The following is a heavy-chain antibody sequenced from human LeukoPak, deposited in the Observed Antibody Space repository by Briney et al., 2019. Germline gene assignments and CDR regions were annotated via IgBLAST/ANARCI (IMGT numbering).Heavy chain of an antibody. Sequence: SETLSLTCTVSGGSISSYYWSWIRQPPGKGLKWIGYIYYSGSTNYNPSLKSRVTISVDTSKNQFSLKLSSVTAADTAVYYCARVRAYCSSTSCPGWFDPWGQGTLVTVSS. CDR2: IYYSGST. D-gene: IGHD2-2*01. V-gene: IGHV4-59*01. CDR1: GGSISSYY. J-gene: IGHJ5*02. CDR3: ARVRAYCSSTSCPGWFDP.